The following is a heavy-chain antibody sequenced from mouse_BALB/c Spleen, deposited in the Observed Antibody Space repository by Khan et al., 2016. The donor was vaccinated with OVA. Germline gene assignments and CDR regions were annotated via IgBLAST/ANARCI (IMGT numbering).Heavy chain of an antibody. V-gene: IGHV3-2*02. D-gene: IGHD1-1*01. Sequence: EVQLQESGPGLVKPSQSLSLTCTVTGYSITSGYAWNWLRHFPGNQLEWVGYISYGGGTCYNPSLKSRISITRDTSKNQFFLQLNSETTEDTATYYCARGNYYGYYFDYWGQGTPLTVSS. J-gene: IGHJ2*01. CDR3: ARGNYYGYYFDY. CDR1: GYSITSGYA. CDR2: ISYGGGT.